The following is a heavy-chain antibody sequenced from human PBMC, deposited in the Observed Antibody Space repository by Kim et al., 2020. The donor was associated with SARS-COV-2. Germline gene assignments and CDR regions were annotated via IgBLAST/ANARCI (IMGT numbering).Heavy chain of an antibody. D-gene: IGHD3-22*01. CDR1: GFSVRNTY. CDR2: IYSDGRT. V-gene: IGHV3-66*01. J-gene: IGHJ2*01. Sequence: GGSLRLSCAPPGFSVRNTYLSWVRQAPGKGLEWVSLIYSDGRTFYADSVKGRFTVSKDNSKDTLYLQMNSLGAEDTAVYYCARAGYYDSSGHYF. CDR3: ARAGYYDSSGHYF.